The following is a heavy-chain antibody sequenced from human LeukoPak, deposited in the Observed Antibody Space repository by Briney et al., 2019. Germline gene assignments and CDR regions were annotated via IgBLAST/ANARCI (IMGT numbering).Heavy chain of an antibody. D-gene: IGHD5-24*01. CDR1: GFILSSYA. CDR2: LGTAGDT. V-gene: IGHV3-13*01. J-gene: IGHJ4*02. Sequence: GSSLRLSCAASGFILSSYAMHWVRQPAGKGLEWVSALGTAGDTFYPGSVKGRFTISRDNAKKSLFLQMSSLRAEDTAIYYCARQSTPHGNFDYWGQGTLVTVSS. CDR3: ARQSTPHGNFDY.